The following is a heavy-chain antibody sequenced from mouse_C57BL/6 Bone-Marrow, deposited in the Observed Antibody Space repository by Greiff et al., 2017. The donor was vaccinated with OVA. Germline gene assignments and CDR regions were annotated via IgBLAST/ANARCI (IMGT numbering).Heavy chain of an antibody. D-gene: IGHD1-1*01. V-gene: IGHV1-15*01. CDR1: GYTFTDYE. J-gene: IGHJ4*01. CDR3: TRWEYYGSSPYYAMDY. Sequence: QVQLQQSGAELVRPGASVTLSCKASGYTFTDYEMHWVKQTPVHGLEWIGAIDPETGGTAYNQKFKGKAILTADKSSSTAYMELRSLTSEDSAVYYCTRWEYYGSSPYYAMDYWGQGTSVTVSS. CDR2: IDPETGGT.